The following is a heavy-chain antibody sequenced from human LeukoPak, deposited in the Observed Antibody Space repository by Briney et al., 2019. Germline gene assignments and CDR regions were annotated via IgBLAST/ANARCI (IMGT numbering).Heavy chain of an antibody. Sequence: GGSLRLSCAASGFTVSSNYMTWVRQAPGKGLEWVSVIYSAGSTYYAESVKGRFTISRDNSKNTLYLQLNSLRAEDTAVYYCARDHYGLTSYPNPWGQGTLVTVSS. CDR2: IYSAGST. D-gene: IGHD3-10*01. V-gene: IGHV3-66*01. CDR1: GFTVSSNY. CDR3: ARDHYGLTSYPNP. J-gene: IGHJ5*02.